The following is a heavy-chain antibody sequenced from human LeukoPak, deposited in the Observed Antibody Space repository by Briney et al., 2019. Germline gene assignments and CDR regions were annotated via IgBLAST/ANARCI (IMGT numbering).Heavy chain of an antibody. D-gene: IGHD3-22*01. CDR1: GGSFSSSSYY. CDR3: ARSILRYYFDSSGYYPYYFDY. V-gene: IGHV4-39*07. Sequence: SETLSLTCTVSGGSFSSSSYYWGWIRQPPGKGLEWVGSINYRGSNYHNSSLKSRVTMSVDTSKNQFSLKLSSVTAADTAVYYCARSILRYYFDSSGYYPYYFDYWGQGMLVTVSS. J-gene: IGHJ4*02. CDR2: INYRGSN.